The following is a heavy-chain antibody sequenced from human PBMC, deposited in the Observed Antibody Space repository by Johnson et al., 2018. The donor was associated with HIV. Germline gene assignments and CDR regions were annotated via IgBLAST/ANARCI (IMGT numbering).Heavy chain of an antibody. CDR3: AKDPGWFGEPGDAFDI. Sequence: VQLVESGGGVVQPGGSLRLSCAGSGFTFSSYAMSWVRQAPGKGLEWVSAISGSGGSTYYADSVKGRFTISRDNSKNTLYLQMNSLRAEDTAVYYCAKDPGWFGEPGDAFDIWGQGTMVTVSS. CDR2: ISGSGGST. V-gene: IGHV3-23*04. J-gene: IGHJ3*02. D-gene: IGHD3-10*01. CDR1: GFTFSSYA.